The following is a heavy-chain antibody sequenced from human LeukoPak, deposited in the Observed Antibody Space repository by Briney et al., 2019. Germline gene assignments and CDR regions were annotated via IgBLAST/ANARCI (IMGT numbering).Heavy chain of an antibody. V-gene: IGHV4-59*08. D-gene: IGHD5/OR15-5a*01. CDR2: MFYSGST. CDR3: ARRGVSTISWYFDL. Sequence: SETLSLTCTVSGDSISSDYWNWIRQPPGNGLEWSGYMFYSGSTKYNPSLKSRVTISVDTSKNQFSLKLSSVTAADTAVYYCARRGVSTISWYFDLWGRGTLVTVSS. J-gene: IGHJ2*01. CDR1: GDSISSDY.